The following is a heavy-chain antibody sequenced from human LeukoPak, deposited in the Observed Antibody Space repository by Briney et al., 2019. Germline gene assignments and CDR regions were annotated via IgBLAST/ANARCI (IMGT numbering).Heavy chain of an antibody. CDR2: IIPIFGTA. CDR1: GGTFSSYA. J-gene: IGHJ6*02. D-gene: IGHD6-6*01. CDR3: AREMELVHYYYGMDV. V-gene: IGHV1-69*13. Sequence: GASVKVSCKASGGTFSSYAISWVRQAPGQGLEWMGGIIPIFGTANYAQKFQGRVTITADESTSTAYMELSSLRSEGTAVYYCAREMELVHYYYGMDVWGQGTTVTVSS.